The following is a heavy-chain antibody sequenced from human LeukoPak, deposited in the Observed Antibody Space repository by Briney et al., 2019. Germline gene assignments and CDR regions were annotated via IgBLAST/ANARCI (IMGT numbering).Heavy chain of an antibody. Sequence: GGSLRLSCAASGFTFSSYGMHWVRQAPGKGLEWVAVISYDGSNKYYADSVKGRFTISRDNSKNTLYLQMNRLRAEDTAVYYCARDGVGFDYWGQGTLVTVSS. J-gene: IGHJ4*02. CDR3: ARDGVGFDY. CDR2: ISYDGSNK. D-gene: IGHD3-3*01. V-gene: IGHV3-30*03. CDR1: GFTFSSYG.